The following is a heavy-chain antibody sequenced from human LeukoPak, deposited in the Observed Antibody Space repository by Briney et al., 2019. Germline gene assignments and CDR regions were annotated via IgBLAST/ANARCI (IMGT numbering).Heavy chain of an antibody. J-gene: IGHJ6*03. Sequence: PSETLSLTCAMSSGSFRGYYWSWIRQSPGKGPEWIGEMSPSGSTKYNPSLKSRVSISEDTSKNLLFLKLTSVTAADTAEYFCARVRHDPLEYYYYIDVWGTGTTVAVSS. CDR1: SGSFRGYY. CDR3: ARVRHDPLEYYYYIDV. CDR2: MSPSGST. D-gene: IGHD3-3*01. V-gene: IGHV4-34*01.